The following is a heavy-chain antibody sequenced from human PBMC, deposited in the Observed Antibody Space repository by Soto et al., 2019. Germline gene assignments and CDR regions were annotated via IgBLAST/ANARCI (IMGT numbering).Heavy chain of an antibody. CDR2: IWYDGSNK. Sequence: QVQLVESGGGVVQPGRSLRLSCAASGFTFSSYGMHWVRQAPGKGLEWVAVIWYDGSNKYYADSVKGRFTISRDNSKNTLYRQMNSLRAEDTAVYYCARGDYGDYGDFDYWGQGTLVTVSS. CDR1: GFTFSSYG. D-gene: IGHD4-17*01. V-gene: IGHV3-33*01. CDR3: ARGDYGDYGDFDY. J-gene: IGHJ4*02.